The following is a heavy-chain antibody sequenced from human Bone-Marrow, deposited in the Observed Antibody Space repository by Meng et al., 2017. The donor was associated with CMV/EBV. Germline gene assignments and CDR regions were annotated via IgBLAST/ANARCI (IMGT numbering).Heavy chain of an antibody. CDR1: GFTFSSYA. J-gene: IGHJ4*02. D-gene: IGHD2-2*01. CDR3: ARGPLDIVVVPAAIDY. V-gene: IGHV3-30*04. CDR2: ISYDGSNK. Sequence: GESLKISCAASGFTFSSYAMHWVRQAPGKGLEWVAVISYDGSNKYYADSVKGRFTISRDNSKNTLYLQMNSLRAEDTAVYYCARGPLDIVVVPAAIDYWCQGTLVTVSS.